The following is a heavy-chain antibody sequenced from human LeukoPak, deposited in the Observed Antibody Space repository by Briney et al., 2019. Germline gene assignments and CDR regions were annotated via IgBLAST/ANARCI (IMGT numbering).Heavy chain of an antibody. V-gene: IGHV3-23*01. CDR2: ISGSDDST. J-gene: IGHJ1*01. CDR3: AKFACTSTSCYNNF. CDR1: GFSFSTYA. Sequence: GGSLRRSCAASGFSFSTYAMNWVRQAPGKGLEWLSAISGSDDSTYYAESVKGRFTISRDNSKNTLLLQMNSLRVEDTAVYYCAKFACTSTSCYNNFWGQGTLVTVSS. D-gene: IGHD2-2*02.